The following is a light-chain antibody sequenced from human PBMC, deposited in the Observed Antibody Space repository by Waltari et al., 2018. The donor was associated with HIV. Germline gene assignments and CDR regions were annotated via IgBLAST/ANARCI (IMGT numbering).Light chain of an antibody. CDR2: EVT. CDR3: SSYANKNGFYVV. J-gene: IGLJ2*01. V-gene: IGLV2-8*01. CDR1: NSDIGGYNY. Sequence: QSALTQPPSASGSPGQSVTISCTGTNSDIGGYNYVPWYQQHPGKAPKLVISEVTKRPSGVPGRFSGYKSGTTASLTVSGLQAEDEADYYCSSYANKNGFYVVFGGGTRLTVL.